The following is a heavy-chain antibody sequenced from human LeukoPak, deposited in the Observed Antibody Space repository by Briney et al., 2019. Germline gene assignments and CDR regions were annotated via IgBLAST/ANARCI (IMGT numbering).Heavy chain of an antibody. V-gene: IGHV4-34*01. CDR1: GGSFSGYY. CDR2: INHSGST. Sequence: SETLSLTCAVYGGSFSGYYWSWIRQPPGKGLEWIGEINHSGSTNYNPSLKGRVTISVDTSKNQFSLKLSSVTAADTAVYYCARGVPAAISFGRYYYHYYMDVWGKGTTVTVSS. CDR3: ARGVPAAISFGRYYYHYYMDV. J-gene: IGHJ6*03. D-gene: IGHD2-2*01.